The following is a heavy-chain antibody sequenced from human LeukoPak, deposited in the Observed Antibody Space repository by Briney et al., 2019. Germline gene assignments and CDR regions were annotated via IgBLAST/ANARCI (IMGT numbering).Heavy chain of an antibody. V-gene: IGHV4-31*03. D-gene: IGHD2-21*02. CDR2: IYYSGST. CDR3: ARADLCGSDCYSPRYYYYYYGMDV. CDR1: GGSISSGGYY. J-gene: IGHJ6*02. Sequence: PSQTLSLTCTVSGGSISSGGYYWSWIRQHPGKGLEWIGYIYYSGSTYYNPSLKSRVTISVDTSKNQFSLKLSSVTAADAAVYYCARADLCGSDCYSPRYYYYYYGMDVWGQGTTVTVSS.